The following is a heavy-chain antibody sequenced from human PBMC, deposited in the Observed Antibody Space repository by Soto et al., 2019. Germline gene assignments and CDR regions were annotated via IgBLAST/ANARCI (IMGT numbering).Heavy chain of an antibody. CDR2: IYHSGST. J-gene: IGHJ6*03. Sequence: QVQLQESGPGLVKPSGTLSLTCAVSGGSISSSNWWSWVRQPPGKGLEWIGEIYHSGSTNYNPSLKSRCTISIKQSKNQFSLKLSSGAAPDTAVDYCARDSAAPPHYMDVWGKGTTVTVSS. V-gene: IGHV4-4*02. CDR1: GGSISSSNW. CDR3: ARDSAAPPHYMDV.